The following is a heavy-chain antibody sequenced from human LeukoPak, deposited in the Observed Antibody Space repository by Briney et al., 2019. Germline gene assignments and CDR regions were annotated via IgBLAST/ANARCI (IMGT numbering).Heavy chain of an antibody. D-gene: IGHD2-2*01. J-gene: IGHJ5*02. CDR3: ARAPLGYCSSTSCPKKHWFDP. Sequence: VKPSETLSLTCTVSGGSISSYYWSWIRQPPGKGLEWIGYTYYSGSTNYNPSLKSRVTISVDTSKNQFSLKLSSVTAADTAVYYCARAPLGYCSSTSCPKKHWFDPWGQGTLVTVSS. CDR2: TYYSGST. CDR1: GGSISSYY. V-gene: IGHV4-59*01.